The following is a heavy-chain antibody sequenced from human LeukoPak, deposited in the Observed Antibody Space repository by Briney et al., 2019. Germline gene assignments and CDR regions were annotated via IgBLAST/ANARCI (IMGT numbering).Heavy chain of an antibody. J-gene: IGHJ3*02. Sequence: GGSLRLSCAASGFTFSGSGIHWVCQASGKGLEWVARIRSKANTYATAYAASVKGRFTISRDDSKNTAYLQMNSLKTEDTAVYYCTRLAEAYFGYDSRAVDTFDIWGQGTMVTVSS. CDR2: IRSKANTYAT. CDR1: GFTFSGSG. D-gene: IGHD3-22*01. V-gene: IGHV3-73*01. CDR3: TRLAEAYFGYDSRAVDTFDI.